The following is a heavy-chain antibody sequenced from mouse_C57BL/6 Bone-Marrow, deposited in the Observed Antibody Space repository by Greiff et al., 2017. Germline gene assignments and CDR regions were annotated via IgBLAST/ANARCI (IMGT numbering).Heavy chain of an antibody. Sequence: VQLQQSGAELARPGASVKLSCKASGYTFTSYGISWVKQRTGQGLEWIGEIYPRSGNTYYNEKFKGKATLTADKSSSTAYMELRSLTSEDSAVYFCARGNRYSSSPYWYFDVWGTGTTVTVSS. CDR2: IYPRSGNT. CDR1: GYTFTSYG. D-gene: IGHD1-1*01. V-gene: IGHV1-81*01. J-gene: IGHJ1*03. CDR3: ARGNRYSSSPYWYFDV.